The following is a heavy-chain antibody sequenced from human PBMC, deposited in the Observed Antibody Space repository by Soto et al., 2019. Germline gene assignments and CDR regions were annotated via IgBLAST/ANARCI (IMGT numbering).Heavy chain of an antibody. D-gene: IGHD3-22*01. CDR3: AKDTYYYDRSGYYTYDY. J-gene: IGHJ4*02. V-gene: IGHV3-30*18. CDR1: GFTFSSYG. Sequence: PGGSLRLSCAASGFTFSSYGVHWVRQAPGKGLEWVAVISYDGGNKHYADSVKGRFTISRDNSKNTLDLQMNSLRAEDTAVYYCAKDTYYYDRSGYYTYDYWGQGTQVTVSS. CDR2: ISYDGGNK.